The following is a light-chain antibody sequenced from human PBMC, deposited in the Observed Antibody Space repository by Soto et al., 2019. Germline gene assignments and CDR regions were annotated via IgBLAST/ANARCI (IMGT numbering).Light chain of an antibody. J-gene: IGKJ1*01. Sequence: DIVMTQSPDSLAVSLGERATINCRSSQNVLFSSNNRNYLAWYQHKPGQPPKLLIYWASTRESGVPDRFSGSGSGTDFTLTISTLQAEDVAVYYCQQYYSTPTFGQGTKVDIK. CDR3: QQYYSTPT. CDR2: WAS. CDR1: QNVLFSSNNRNY. V-gene: IGKV4-1*01.